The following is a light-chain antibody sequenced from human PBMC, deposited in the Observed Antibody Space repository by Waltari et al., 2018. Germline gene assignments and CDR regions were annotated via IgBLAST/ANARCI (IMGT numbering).Light chain of an antibody. CDR1: QNIGSW. J-gene: IGKJ5*01. Sequence: IQMTQSPSTLSASVGDKVTISCRASQNIGSWLAWYKQKPGRAPKLLVFKATSFESGVPSRFIGRGSGTEFTLTINSLQPDDFATYYCQQYEDYFPITFGQGTRLEIK. V-gene: IGKV1-5*03. CDR2: KAT. CDR3: QQYEDYFPIT.